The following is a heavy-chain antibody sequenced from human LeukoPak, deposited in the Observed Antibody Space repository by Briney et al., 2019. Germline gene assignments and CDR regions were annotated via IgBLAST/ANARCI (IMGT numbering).Heavy chain of an antibody. CDR1: GYTFTGYY. D-gene: IGHD3-22*01. J-gene: IGHJ3*02. CDR2: INPNSGGT. V-gene: IGHV1-2*02. Sequence: ASVKVSCKASGYTFTGYYMHWVRQAPGQGLEWMGWINPNSGGTNYAQKFQGRVTMTTDTSTSTAYMELRSLRSDDTAVYYCARDREYYYDSSGYSGNAFDIWGQGTMVTVSS. CDR3: ARDREYYYDSSGYSGNAFDI.